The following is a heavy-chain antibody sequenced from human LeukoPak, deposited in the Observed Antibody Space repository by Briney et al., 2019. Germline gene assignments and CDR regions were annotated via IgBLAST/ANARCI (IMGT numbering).Heavy chain of an antibody. CDR2: IKQDGSEK. V-gene: IGHV3-7*01. CDR3: AREAGEYNSYFDY. J-gene: IGHJ4*02. CDR1: GFTFSSYW. D-gene: IGHD1-1*01. Sequence: GGSLRLSCAATGFTFSSYWMSWVRQAPGKRLEWVANIKQDGSEKYYVDSVKGRFTISRDNAKNSLYLQMNSLRAEDTAVYYCAREAGEYNSYFDYWGQGTLVTVSS.